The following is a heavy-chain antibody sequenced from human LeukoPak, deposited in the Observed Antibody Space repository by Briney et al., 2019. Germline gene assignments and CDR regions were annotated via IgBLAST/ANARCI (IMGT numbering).Heavy chain of an antibody. J-gene: IGHJ4*02. D-gene: IGHD3-10*01. CDR1: GGSISSYY. CDR3: ARDRWGGSD. V-gene: IGHV4-59*01. Sequence: PSETLSLTCTVPGGSISSYYWSWIRQPPGKGLEWIGYIYYSGSTNYNPSLKSRVTISVDTSKNQFSLKLSSVTAADTAVYYCARDRWGGSDWGQGTLVTVSS. CDR2: IYYSGST.